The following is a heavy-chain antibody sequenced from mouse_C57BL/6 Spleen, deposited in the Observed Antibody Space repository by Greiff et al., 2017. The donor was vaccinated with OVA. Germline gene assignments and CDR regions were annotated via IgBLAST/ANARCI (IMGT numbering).Heavy chain of an antibody. Sequence: EVQLQQSGPELVKPGASVKISCKASGYTFTDYYMNWVKQSHGKSLEWIGDINPNNGGTSYNQKFKGKATLTVDKSSSTAYMELRSLTSEDSAVYYYARPYYSNYENYFDYWGQGTTLTVSS. CDR1: GYTFTDYY. J-gene: IGHJ2*01. D-gene: IGHD2-5*01. CDR2: INPNNGGT. CDR3: ARPYYSNYENYFDY. V-gene: IGHV1-26*01.